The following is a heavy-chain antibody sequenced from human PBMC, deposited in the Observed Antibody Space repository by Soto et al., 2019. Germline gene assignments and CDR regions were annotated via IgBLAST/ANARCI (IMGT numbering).Heavy chain of an antibody. J-gene: IGHJ6*02. Sequence: SETLSLTCAVSGGSIRSYYWSWIRQPPGKGLEWIGYIYYSGSTKYNPSLKSRVTISVDTSKNQFSLKVGSLNAADSAVYYCARLYYASGRPLVDVWGQGITVTVSS. CDR3: ARLYYASGRPLVDV. CDR1: GGSIRSYY. V-gene: IGHV4-59*01. CDR2: IYYSGST. D-gene: IGHD3-10*01.